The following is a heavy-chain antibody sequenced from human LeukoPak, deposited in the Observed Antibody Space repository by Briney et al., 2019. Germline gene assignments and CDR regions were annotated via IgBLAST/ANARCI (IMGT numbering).Heavy chain of an antibody. V-gene: IGHV3-21*01. Sequence: GGSLRLSCAASGFTFSSYTINWVRQAPGKGLEWVSSISSSSTYIYYADSVKGRFTISRDNAKNSLYLQMNSLRAEDTAVYYCARGDSSRWYNFDYWGQGTVVTVSS. CDR2: ISSSSTYI. D-gene: IGHD6-13*01. CDR1: GFTFSSYT. CDR3: ARGDSSRWYNFDY. J-gene: IGHJ4*02.